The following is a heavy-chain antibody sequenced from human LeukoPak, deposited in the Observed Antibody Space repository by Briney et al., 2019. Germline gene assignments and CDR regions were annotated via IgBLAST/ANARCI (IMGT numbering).Heavy chain of an antibody. Sequence: GGSLRLSCAASGFTFSSYAMSWVRQAPGKGLEWVANIKQDGIEQYYVDSVKGRFTISRDNAKNSLHLQMNSLRAEDTAVYYCARDHWGVLSTFDYWGQGTLVTVSS. D-gene: IGHD3-16*01. J-gene: IGHJ4*02. CDR2: IKQDGIEQ. CDR3: ARDHWGVLSTFDY. CDR1: GFTFSSYA. V-gene: IGHV3-7*01.